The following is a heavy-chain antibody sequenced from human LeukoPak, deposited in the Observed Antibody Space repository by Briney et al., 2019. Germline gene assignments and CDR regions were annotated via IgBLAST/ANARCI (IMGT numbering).Heavy chain of an antibody. V-gene: IGHV3-21*01. D-gene: IGHD4-17*01. CDR1: GFTFSSYS. CDR3: ARDLGVTTGSYDY. CDR2: ISSSSGYI. Sequence: GGSLRLSCAASGFTFSSYSMNWVRQAPGKGLEWVSSISSSSGYIYYADSVKGRFTISRDNAKNSLHLQMNSLRAEDTAVYYCARDLGVTTGSYDYWGQGTLVTVSS. J-gene: IGHJ4*02.